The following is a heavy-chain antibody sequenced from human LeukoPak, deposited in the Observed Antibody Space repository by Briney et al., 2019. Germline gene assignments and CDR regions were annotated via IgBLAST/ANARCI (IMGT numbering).Heavy chain of an antibody. D-gene: IGHD3-22*01. CDR1: GFTFSSYG. CDR3: AKCPLDSSGYYTH. J-gene: IGHJ4*02. Sequence: PGGSLRLSCAASGFTFSSYGMHWVRQAPGKGLEWVAFIRYDGSNKYYADSEKGRSTISRDNSKNTLYLQMNSLRAEDTAVYYCAKCPLDSSGYYTHWGQGTLVTVSS. V-gene: IGHV3-30*02. CDR2: IRYDGSNK.